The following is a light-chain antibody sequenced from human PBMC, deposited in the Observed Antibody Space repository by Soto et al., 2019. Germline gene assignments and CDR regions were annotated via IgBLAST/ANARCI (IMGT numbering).Light chain of an antibody. V-gene: IGKV3-20*01. Sequence: EIVMKQSPATLSVSPGETASLSCRASQSAGNFLAWYQQKPGQAPRLLIYYISTRATGIPARFSGSGSGTDFTLTISRLEPEDFAVYYCQQYGSSPWTFGQGTKVDIK. J-gene: IGKJ1*01. CDR3: QQYGSSPWT. CDR1: QSAGNF. CDR2: YIS.